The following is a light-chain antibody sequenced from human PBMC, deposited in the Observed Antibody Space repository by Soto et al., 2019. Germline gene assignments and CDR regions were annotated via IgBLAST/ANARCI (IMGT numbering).Light chain of an antibody. CDR1: QSVSSSY. CDR3: QQYGSSPYT. CDR2: GAS. J-gene: IGKJ2*01. V-gene: IGKV3-20*01. Sequence: EIVLTQSPGTLSLSPGERATLSCRVSQSVSSSYLAWYQQKPGQAPRLLIYGASSRAAGIPDRFSGSGSATDFTLTISRLEPEDFAVYYCQQYGSSPYTFGQGTKLEIK.